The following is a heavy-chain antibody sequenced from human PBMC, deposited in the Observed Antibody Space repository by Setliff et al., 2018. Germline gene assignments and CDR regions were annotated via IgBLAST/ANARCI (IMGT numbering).Heavy chain of an antibody. CDR1: GYTFTGYY. D-gene: IGHD6-6*01. Sequence: ASVKVSCKASGYTFTGYYMHWVRQAPGQGLEWVGRINPNSGGTNYAQKFQGRVTMTRDTSISTAYMELSRLRSDDTAVYYCARDGTSLPSIAAHADYWGQGTLVTVSS. CDR3: ARDGTSLPSIAAHADY. CDR2: INPNSGGT. J-gene: IGHJ4*02. V-gene: IGHV1-2*06.